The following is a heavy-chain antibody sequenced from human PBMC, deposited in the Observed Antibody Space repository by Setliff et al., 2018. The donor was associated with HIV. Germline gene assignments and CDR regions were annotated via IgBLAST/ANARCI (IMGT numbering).Heavy chain of an antibody. Sequence: GGSLRLSCEVSGFTVSNNYMTWVRQAPGKGLEWVSVIWSDDTKYYADSVKGRFTISRDNSINLVYLHMHRLIAEDTAVYYCAKGVKYLDPWGRGTLVTVSS. V-gene: IGHV3-53*01. CDR1: GFTVSNNY. CDR2: IWSDDTK. CDR3: AKGVKYLDP. D-gene: IGHD2-2*02. J-gene: IGHJ5*02.